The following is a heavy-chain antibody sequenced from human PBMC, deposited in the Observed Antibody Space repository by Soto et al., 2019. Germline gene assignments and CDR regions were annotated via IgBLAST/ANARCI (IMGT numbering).Heavy chain of an antibody. CDR2: INSGGTGT. V-gene: IGHV3-74*01. CDR3: AGDSSGYSYDAFDI. Sequence: EVQLVESGGGLVQPGGSLRLSCAASRFTFSTYWMHWVRQAPGKGLVWVSRINSGGTGTSYADSVKGRITISRDNAKNTLYLQMNSLRSEDTAVYYCAGDSSGYSYDAFDIWGQGTMVTVSS. D-gene: IGHD3-22*01. CDR1: RFTFSTYW. J-gene: IGHJ3*02.